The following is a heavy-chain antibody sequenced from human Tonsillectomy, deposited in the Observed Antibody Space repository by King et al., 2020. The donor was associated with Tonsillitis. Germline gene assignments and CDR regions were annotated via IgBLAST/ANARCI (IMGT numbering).Heavy chain of an antibody. V-gene: IGHV3-30*02. CDR1: GFTFSSYG. CDR2: IRYDGSNK. D-gene: IGHD3-22*01. J-gene: IGHJ4*02. Sequence: VQLVESGGGVVQPGGSLRLSCAASGFTFSSYGMHWFRQAPGKGLEWVAFIRYDGSNKYYADSVKGRFTISRDNSKNTLYLQMNSLRAEDTAVYYCAKDRSYYYDSSGYGDYWGQGTLVTVSS. CDR3: AKDRSYYYDSSGYGDY.